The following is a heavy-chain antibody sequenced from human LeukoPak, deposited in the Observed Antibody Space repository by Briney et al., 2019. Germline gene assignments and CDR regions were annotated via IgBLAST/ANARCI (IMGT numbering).Heavy chain of an antibody. J-gene: IGHJ6*02. D-gene: IGHD3-3*01. CDR1: GFTFSSYA. CDR2: ISGSGGST. Sequence: GGSLRLSCAASGFTFSSYAMSWVRQAPGKGLEWVSAISGSGGSTYYADSVKGRFTISRDNSKNTLYLQMNGLRAEDTAVYYCAKGTLKATIFGVVPFYYYGMDVWGQGTTVTVSS. CDR3: AKGTLKATIFGVVPFYYYGMDV. V-gene: IGHV3-23*01.